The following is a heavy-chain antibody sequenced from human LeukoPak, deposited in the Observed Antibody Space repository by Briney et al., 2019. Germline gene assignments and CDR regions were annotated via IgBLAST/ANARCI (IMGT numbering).Heavy chain of an antibody. CDR3: ARDLRIAVAGSDNAFDI. CDR2: ISAYSGNT. D-gene: IGHD6-19*01. V-gene: IGHV1-18*01. CDR1: GYTFTTYG. Sequence: ASVKVSCKASGYTFTTYGITWVRQAPGQGLEWMGWISAYSGNTNYAQKLQGRVTMTTDTSTSTAYMELRSLRSDDTAMYFCARDLRIAVAGSDNAFDIWGQGTMVTVSS. J-gene: IGHJ3*02.